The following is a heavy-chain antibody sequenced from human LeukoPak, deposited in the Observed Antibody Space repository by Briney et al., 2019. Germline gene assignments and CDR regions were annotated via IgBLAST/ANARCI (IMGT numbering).Heavy chain of an antibody. J-gene: IGHJ1*01. D-gene: IGHD3-10*01. CDR1: GFTFSSYG. CDR2: ISYDGSNK. Sequence: GGSLRLSCAASGFTFSSYGMHWVRQAPGKGLEWVAVISYDGSNKYYADSVKGRFTISRDNSKNTLYLQMNSLRAEDTAVYYCAKDPGPYYYGSGSYPQHWGQGTLVTVSS. CDR3: AKDPGPYYYGSGSYPQH. V-gene: IGHV3-30*18.